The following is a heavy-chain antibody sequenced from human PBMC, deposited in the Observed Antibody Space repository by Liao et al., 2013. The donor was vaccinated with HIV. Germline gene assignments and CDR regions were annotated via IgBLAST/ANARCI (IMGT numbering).Heavy chain of an antibody. Sequence: QVQLQESGPGLVKPSQTLSLTCTVSGGSISSGSYYWSWIRQPAGKGLEWIGHIYTSGSTYYNPSLKSRVTISVDTSKNQLSLKLSSVTAADTAIYYCARDLGTYYYYYMDVWGKGTTVTVSS. CDR2: IYTSGST. J-gene: IGHJ6*03. CDR1: GGSISSGSYY. V-gene: IGHV4-61*02. CDR3: ARDLGTYYYYYMDV.